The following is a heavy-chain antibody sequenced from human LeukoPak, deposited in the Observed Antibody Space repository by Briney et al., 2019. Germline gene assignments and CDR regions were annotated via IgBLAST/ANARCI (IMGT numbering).Heavy chain of an antibody. Sequence: ASVKVSCKASGYDFIGYYIHWVRQAPGQGLEWMGCINPRSGGTNYAPKFQGWVTVTRDTSITTAYMDMSRLTSDDTATYYCATTRDYTDAFASWGQGTMVTVSS. CDR2: INPRSGGT. CDR1: GYDFIGYY. J-gene: IGHJ3*01. V-gene: IGHV1-2*04. CDR3: ATTRDYTDAFAS. D-gene: IGHD4-11*01.